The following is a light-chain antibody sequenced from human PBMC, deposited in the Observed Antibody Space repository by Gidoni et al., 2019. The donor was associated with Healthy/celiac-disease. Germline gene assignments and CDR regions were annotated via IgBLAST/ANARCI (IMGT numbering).Light chain of an antibody. CDR1: NIGSKS. Sequence: SYVLTQPPSVSVAPGQTARITCGGNNIGSKSVHGYHQKPAQAPVLVVYDDSDRPSGIPERVSGSNSGNTATLTISRVEAGDEADYYWQVWDSSSDHPGYVFGTGTKVTIL. V-gene: IGLV3-21*02. CDR3: QVWDSSSDHPGYV. J-gene: IGLJ1*01. CDR2: DDS.